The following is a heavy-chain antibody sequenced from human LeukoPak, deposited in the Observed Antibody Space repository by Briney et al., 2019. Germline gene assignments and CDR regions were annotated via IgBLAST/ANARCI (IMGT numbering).Heavy chain of an antibody. D-gene: IGHD4-17*01. CDR2: INHSGYT. CDR1: GVSFNDYY. V-gene: IGHV4-34*01. CDR3: TRMTTGHDY. J-gene: IGHJ4*02. Sequence: PETLSLTCAVSGVSFNDYYWSWVRQTPGRGLEWIGEINHSGYTNDSPSLKSRVTLSIDTSRKQFSLNLRSVTVADTGIYYCTRMTTGHDYWGQGTLVTVSS.